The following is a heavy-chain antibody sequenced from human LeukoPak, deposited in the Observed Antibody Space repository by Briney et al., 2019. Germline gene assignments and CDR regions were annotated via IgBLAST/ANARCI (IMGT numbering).Heavy chain of an antibody. V-gene: IGHV4-34*01. J-gene: IGHJ4*02. D-gene: IGHD3-16*02. CDR2: INHSGST. Sequence: SETLSLTCAVYGGSFSGYYWSWIRQPPGKGLEWIGEINHSGSTNYNPSLKSRVTISVDTSKKQFSLRLSSVTAADTAVYYCARGLSAVVYWGQGTLVTVSS. CDR3: ARGLSAVVY. CDR1: GGSFSGYY.